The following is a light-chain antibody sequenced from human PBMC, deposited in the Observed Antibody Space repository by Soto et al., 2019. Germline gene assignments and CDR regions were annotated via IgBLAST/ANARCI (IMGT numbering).Light chain of an antibody. CDR2: GVS. CDR1: QSVSSIY. Sequence: IVLTHSPGTLSLSPGERATLSFRASQSVSSIYFAWYQQKRGQAPRLLIYGVSSRATGIPDRFSGSGSGTDFTLTISRLEPEDSAVYYCEQYGSSPRTFGQGTKVDI. V-gene: IGKV3-20*01. CDR3: EQYGSSPRT. J-gene: IGKJ1*01.